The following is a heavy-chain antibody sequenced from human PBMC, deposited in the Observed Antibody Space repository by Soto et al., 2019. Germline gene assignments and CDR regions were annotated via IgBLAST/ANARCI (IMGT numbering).Heavy chain of an antibody. D-gene: IGHD6-13*01. CDR1: GYSFTSYW. V-gene: IGHV5-10-1*01. CDR3: ARRMIAAAGIAYGMDA. J-gene: IGHJ6*02. CDR2: IDPSDSYT. Sequence: PGESLKISCKGSGYSFTSYWISWVRQMPGKGLEWMGRIDPSDSYTNYSPSFQGHVTISADKSISTAYLQWSSLKASDTAMYYCARRMIAAAGIAYGMDAWGQGTTVTVSS.